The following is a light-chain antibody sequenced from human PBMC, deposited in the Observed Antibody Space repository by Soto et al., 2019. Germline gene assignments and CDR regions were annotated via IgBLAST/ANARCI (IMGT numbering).Light chain of an antibody. Sequence: DIQMTQSPSSLSASVGDRVTITCRASQSISIYLNWYQQKPGKAPNLLIYAASTLQSGVPSRFSGSGSGTDFTLTINSLQREDFATYYCQQSYSTPPWTFGQGTKVEIK. CDR1: QSISIY. J-gene: IGKJ1*01. CDR3: QQSYSTPPWT. CDR2: AAS. V-gene: IGKV1-39*01.